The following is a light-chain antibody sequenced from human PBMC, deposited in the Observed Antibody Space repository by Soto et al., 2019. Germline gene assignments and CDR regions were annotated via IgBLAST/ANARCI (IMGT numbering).Light chain of an antibody. Sequence: EIVLTQSPGTLSLSPGERATLSCRASQSVTSNYLAWYQQKPGQAPRLLIYGASSRATGIPDRFSGSGSGTDFTLTISRLEAEDFAVYYCQQYGGSPRVTFGGGTKVESK. CDR3: QQYGGSPRVT. V-gene: IGKV3-20*01. CDR2: GAS. CDR1: QSVTSNY. J-gene: IGKJ4*01.